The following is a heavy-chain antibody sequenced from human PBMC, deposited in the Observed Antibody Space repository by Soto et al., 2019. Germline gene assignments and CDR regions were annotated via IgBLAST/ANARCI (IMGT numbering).Heavy chain of an antibody. J-gene: IGHJ5*02. V-gene: IGHV3-30-3*01. D-gene: IGHD6-19*01. CDR1: GFTFSSYA. Sequence: QVQLVESGGGVVQPGRSLRLSCAASGFTFSSYAMHWVRQAPGKGLEWVAVISYDGSNKYYADSVKGRFTISRDNSKNALDLEMNSLGAEDTAVYYCARDGTYRSGPPGWFDPWGQGTLVTVSS. CDR2: ISYDGSNK. CDR3: ARDGTYRSGPPGWFDP.